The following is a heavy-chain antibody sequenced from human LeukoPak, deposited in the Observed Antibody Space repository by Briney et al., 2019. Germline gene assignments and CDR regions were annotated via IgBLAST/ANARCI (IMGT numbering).Heavy chain of an antibody. CDR3: ARGKKRYFDWLLSDYFDY. Sequence: PGGSLRLSCAASGFTFSSYAMHWVRQAPGKGLEWVAVISYDGSNKYYADSVKGRFTISRDNSKNTLYLQMNSLRAEDTAVYYCARGKKRYFDWLLSDYFDYWGQETLVTVSS. CDR1: GFTFSSYA. D-gene: IGHD3-9*01. CDR2: ISYDGSNK. V-gene: IGHV3-30-3*01. J-gene: IGHJ4*02.